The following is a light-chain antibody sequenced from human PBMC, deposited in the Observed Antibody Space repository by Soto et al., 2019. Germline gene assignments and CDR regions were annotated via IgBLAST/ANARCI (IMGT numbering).Light chain of an antibody. J-gene: IGLJ2*01. Sequence: QAVVTQPPSASGTPGQRVTISCSGSNSNIGNNYVYWYQQFPGTAPRLLIYRNDQRPSGVPDRFSGFKSGTSASLAISGLRSEDEAYYYCAAWDDTLSDLFGGGTKLTVL. CDR1: NSNIGNNY. CDR2: RND. CDR3: AAWDDTLSDL. V-gene: IGLV1-47*01.